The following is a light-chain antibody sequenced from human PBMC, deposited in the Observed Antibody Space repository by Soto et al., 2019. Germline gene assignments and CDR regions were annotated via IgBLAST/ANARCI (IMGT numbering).Light chain of an antibody. CDR2: GNS. Sequence: QSVLTQPPSVSGAPGQRVTISCTGSNSNIGSGYDVHRYQQRPGGAPKLLIFGNSNRPSGVPDRFSGSKSDTSASLAITGLQAEDEADYYCQSSDNMMGPYNYVFGTGTKVTVL. CDR1: NSNIGSGYD. J-gene: IGLJ1*01. V-gene: IGLV1-40*01. CDR3: QSSDNMMGPYNYV.